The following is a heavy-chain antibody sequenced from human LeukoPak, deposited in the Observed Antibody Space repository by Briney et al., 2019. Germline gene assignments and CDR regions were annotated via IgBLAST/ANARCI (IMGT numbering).Heavy chain of an antibody. CDR3: ARDRFRAFDAFHI. Sequence: ASVKVSCKASGYTFTGYYMHWVRQAPGQGLEWMGWINPNSGGTNYAQKFQGRVTMTRDTSISTAYMELSRLRSDDTAVYYCARDRFRAFDAFHIWGQGTMVTVSS. CDR2: INPNSGGT. J-gene: IGHJ3*02. D-gene: IGHD3-10*01. CDR1: GYTFTGYY. V-gene: IGHV1-2*02.